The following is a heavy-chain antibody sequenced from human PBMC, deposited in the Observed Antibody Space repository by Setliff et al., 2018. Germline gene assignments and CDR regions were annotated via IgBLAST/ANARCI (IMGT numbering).Heavy chain of an antibody. CDR3: ARGYFDYTWFDP. D-gene: IGHD3-9*01. V-gene: IGHV4-59*01. CDR1: GDSINSFY. Sequence: PSETLSLTCTVSGDSINSFYWSWIRQPPGKGLEWIGYIYYGGSTDYNPSLKSRVTISIDTSKNQFSLKLSSVSAADTAVYYCARGYFDYTWFDPWGQGTLVTVS. CDR2: IYYGGST. J-gene: IGHJ5*02.